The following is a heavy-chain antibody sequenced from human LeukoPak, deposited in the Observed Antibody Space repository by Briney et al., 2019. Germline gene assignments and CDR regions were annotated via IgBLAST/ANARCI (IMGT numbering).Heavy chain of an antibody. CDR1: GYTFLDYG. CDR3: TRDFSSKLATITDI. V-gene: IGHV1-18*01. Sequence: ASVKVSCKASGYTFLDYGISWLRQAPGQGLEWVGWIAPHNGNTEYSQKFQGRVTLTTDTLTNTAFMELTSLSPDDTAIYYCTRDFSSKLATITDIWGQGTLVAVSS. J-gene: IGHJ4*02. CDR2: IAPHNGNT. D-gene: IGHD5-12*01.